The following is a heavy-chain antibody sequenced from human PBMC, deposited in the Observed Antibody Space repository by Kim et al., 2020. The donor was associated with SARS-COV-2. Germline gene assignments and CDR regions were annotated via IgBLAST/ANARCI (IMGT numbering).Heavy chain of an antibody. CDR3: ARYIVVSRLGYYYYGMDV. J-gene: IGHJ6*02. Sequence: VKVSCKASGGTFSSYAISWVRQAPGQGLEWMGGIIPIFGTANYAQKFQGRVTITADESTSTAYMELSSLRSEDTAVYYCARYIVVSRLGYYYYGMDVWGQGTTVTVSS. D-gene: IGHD1-26*01. CDR1: GGTFSSYA. CDR2: IIPIFGTA. V-gene: IGHV1-69*01.